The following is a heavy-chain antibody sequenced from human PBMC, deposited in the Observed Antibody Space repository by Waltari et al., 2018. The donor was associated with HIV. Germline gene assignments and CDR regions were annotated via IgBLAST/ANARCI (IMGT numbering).Heavy chain of an antibody. Sequence: EVQLVESGGGLIEPGGSLRLSCAASGLTVSSNYMSWVRQAPGKGLEWVSVIYSGGSRYYADSVKVRFTISRDNSKNTLSLHMNSLGPEDTAVYYCARDPRSSGYYGMDVWGQGTTVTVSS. CDR1: GLTVSSNY. CDR3: ARDPRSSGYYGMDV. V-gene: IGHV3-53*01. J-gene: IGHJ6*02. CDR2: IYSGGSR. D-gene: IGHD1-26*01.